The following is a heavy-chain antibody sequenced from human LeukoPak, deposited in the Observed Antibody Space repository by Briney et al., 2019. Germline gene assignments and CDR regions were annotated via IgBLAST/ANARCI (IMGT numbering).Heavy chain of an antibody. V-gene: IGHV1-2*02. J-gene: IGHJ4*02. Sequence: GASVKVSCKASGYTFTDYFMHWVRQAPGQGLEWMGWINPNSGGTNFAQKFQGRVTMTRDTSISTAYMELSSLTSDDTAVYYCARAVGGDGSGSLWGPGTLVTVSS. D-gene: IGHD3-10*01. CDR1: GYTFTDYF. CDR3: ARAVGGDGSGSL. CDR2: INPNSGGT.